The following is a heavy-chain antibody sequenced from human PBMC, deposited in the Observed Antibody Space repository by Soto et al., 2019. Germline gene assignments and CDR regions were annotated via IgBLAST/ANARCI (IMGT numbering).Heavy chain of an antibody. CDR3: ARSLGTDLGDDY. D-gene: IGHD7-27*01. V-gene: IGHV3-7*01. Sequence: EVQLVESGGGLVQPRGSLRLSCAASGFTFSSHWMSWVRQAAGKGLEWVANIKQDGSERYYVDSVKGRFTISRDNAKNSLYLQVNSLRAEDTAVYYCARSLGTDLGDDYWGQGTLVTVSS. J-gene: IGHJ4*02. CDR2: IKQDGSER. CDR1: GFTFSSHW.